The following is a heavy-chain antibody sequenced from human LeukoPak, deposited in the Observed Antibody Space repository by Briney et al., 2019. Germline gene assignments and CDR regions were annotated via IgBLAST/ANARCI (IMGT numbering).Heavy chain of an antibody. J-gene: IGHJ4*02. Sequence: ASVKVSCKASGYTFTSYGISWVRQAPGQGLEWMGWISAYNGNTNYAQKLQGRVTMTTDTSTSTAYMDLRSLRSDDTAVYYCARAPYYYDSSGYYLLVWGQGTLVTVSS. CDR1: GYTFTSYG. CDR2: ISAYNGNT. D-gene: IGHD3-22*01. V-gene: IGHV1-18*01. CDR3: ARAPYYYDSSGYYLLV.